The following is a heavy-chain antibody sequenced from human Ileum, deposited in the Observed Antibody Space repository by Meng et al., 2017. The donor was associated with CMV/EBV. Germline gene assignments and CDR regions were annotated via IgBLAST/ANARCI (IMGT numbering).Heavy chain of an antibody. D-gene: IGHD3-10*01. CDR2: IYSNGNN. V-gene: IGHV4-4*07. Sequence: GRRPGSGPGLVKPWGTLSLSCSASGYSISNYSRSWIRQPAGKGLEWIGRIYSNGNNNYNPSLESRVTMSVDTSKNHFSLKLNSVTAADTAVYYCARGTKYGSGNWFDPWGQGTLVTVSS. CDR1: GYSISNYS. CDR3: ARGTKYGSGNWFDP. J-gene: IGHJ5*02.